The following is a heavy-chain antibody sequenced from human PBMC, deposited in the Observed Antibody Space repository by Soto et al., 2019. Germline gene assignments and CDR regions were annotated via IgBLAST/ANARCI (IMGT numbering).Heavy chain of an antibody. Sequence: ASVKVSCKASGYTFTSYYMHWVRQAPGQGLEWMGIINPSGGSTSYAQKFQGRVTMTRDTSTSTVYMELSSLRSEDTAVYYCARDLDTRRSRSHFGYRGPGTLVTLSS. D-gene: IGHD6-13*01. V-gene: IGHV1-46*03. CDR1: GYTFTSYY. CDR3: ARDLDTRRSRSHFGY. J-gene: IGHJ4*02. CDR2: INPSGGST.